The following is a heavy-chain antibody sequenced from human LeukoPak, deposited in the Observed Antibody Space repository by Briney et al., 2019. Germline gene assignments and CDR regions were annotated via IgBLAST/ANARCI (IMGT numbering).Heavy chain of an antibody. CDR3: AKDGDKYGYGYYYGMDD. CDR1: GFTISSDG. Sequence: GGSLRLSCAASGFTISSDGMHWGRQGPGPGLGWVAVISYDGSSKYYADSVKGRFTISRDNSKNTLYLQMNSLRAEDTAVYYCAKDGDKYGYGYYYGMDDWGQGTTVTVSS. J-gene: IGHJ6*02. D-gene: IGHD5-18*01. CDR2: ISYDGSSK. V-gene: IGHV3-30*18.